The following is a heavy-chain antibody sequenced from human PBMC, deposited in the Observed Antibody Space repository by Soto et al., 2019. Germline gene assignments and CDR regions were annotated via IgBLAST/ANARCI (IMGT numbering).Heavy chain of an antibody. V-gene: IGHV2-5*02. Sequence: QLTLTESGPTLVKPTQTLTLTCTFSGFSLSTSGVGVGWIRQPPGKALEWLELIYWDDDKRYSPSLKSRLTITKDTSRNQVVLTMTNMDPVDTATYYCAHDSVGWYGFDSWGQGALVTVSS. D-gene: IGHD6-19*01. J-gene: IGHJ4*02. CDR1: GFSLSTSGVG. CDR3: AHDSVGWYGFDS. CDR2: IYWDDDK.